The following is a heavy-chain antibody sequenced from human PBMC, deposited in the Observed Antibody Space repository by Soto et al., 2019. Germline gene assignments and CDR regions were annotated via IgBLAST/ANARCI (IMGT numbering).Heavy chain of an antibody. V-gene: IGHV3-30*18. J-gene: IGHJ4*02. CDR2: ISYDGSNR. CDR1: GFTFSSYG. D-gene: IGHD3-22*01. CDR3: AKDFRSMIVVVPLYYFDY. Sequence: LRLSCAASGFTFSSYGMHWVRQAPGKGLEWVAVISYDGSNRYYADSVKGRFTISRDNSKNTLYLQMNSLRAEDTAVYYCAKDFRSMIVVVPLYYFDYWGQGTLVTVSS.